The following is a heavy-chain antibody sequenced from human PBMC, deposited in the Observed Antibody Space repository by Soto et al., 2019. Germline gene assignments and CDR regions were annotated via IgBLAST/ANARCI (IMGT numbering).Heavy chain of an antibody. CDR1: GYSFTSYW. Sequence: LKISCKGSGYSFTSYWISWVLQMPGKGLEWMGIIYPGDSDTRYSPSFQGQVTISADKSIDTAYLQWRSLKASDTAVYYCARHHGSPGSYFGLDVWGQGTTVTVSS. CDR3: ARHHGSPGSYFGLDV. J-gene: IGHJ6*02. D-gene: IGHD6-13*01. V-gene: IGHV5-51*01. CDR2: IYPGDSDT.